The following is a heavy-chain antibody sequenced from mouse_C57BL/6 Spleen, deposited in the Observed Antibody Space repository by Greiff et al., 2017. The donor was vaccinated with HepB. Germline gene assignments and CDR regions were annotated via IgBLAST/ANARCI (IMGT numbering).Heavy chain of an antibody. Sequence: QVQLQQPGAELVKPGASVKVSCKASGYTFTSYWMHWVKQRPGQGLEWIGRIHPSDSDTNYNQKFKGKATLTVDKSSSTAYMQLRSLTSEDSAVYYCAINYYGSSPWYFDVWGTGTTVTVAS. J-gene: IGHJ1*03. V-gene: IGHV1-74*01. CDR2: IHPSDSDT. CDR1: GYTFTSYW. CDR3: AINYYGSSPWYFDV. D-gene: IGHD1-1*01.